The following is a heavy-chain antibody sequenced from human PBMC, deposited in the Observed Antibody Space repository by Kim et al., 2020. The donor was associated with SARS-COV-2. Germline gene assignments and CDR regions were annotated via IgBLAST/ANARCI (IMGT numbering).Heavy chain of an antibody. V-gene: IGHV3-7*01. CDR2: IKQDGSEK. J-gene: IGHJ6*02. CDR1: GFTFSSYW. CDR3: ARDRGSSPGGGYYYYYGMDV. Sequence: GGSLRLSCAASGFTFSSYWMSWVRQAPGKGLEWVANIKQDGSEKYYVDSVKGRFTISRDNAKNSLYLQMNSLRAEDTAVYYCARDRGSSPGGGYYYYYGMDVWGQGTTVTVSS. D-gene: IGHD6-6*01.